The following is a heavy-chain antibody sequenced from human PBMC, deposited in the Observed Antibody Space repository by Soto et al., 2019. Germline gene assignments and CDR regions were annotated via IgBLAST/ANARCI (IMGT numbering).Heavy chain of an antibody. D-gene: IGHD3-16*01. V-gene: IGHV1-3*01. Sequence: ASVKVSCKASGYTFTSYAMHWVRQAPGQRLEWMGWIDAGNGNTKYSQKFQGRVTITRDTSASTAYMELSSLRSEDTAVYYCARVIGGLYYFDYWGQGTLVTVSS. CDR1: GYTFTSYA. CDR2: IDAGNGNT. J-gene: IGHJ4*02. CDR3: ARVIGGLYYFDY.